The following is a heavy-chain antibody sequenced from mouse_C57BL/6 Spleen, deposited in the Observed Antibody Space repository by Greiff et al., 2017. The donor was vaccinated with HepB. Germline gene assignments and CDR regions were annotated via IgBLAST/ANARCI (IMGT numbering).Heavy chain of an antibody. CDR1: GYTFTSYW. D-gene: IGHD1-1*01. J-gene: IGHJ2*01. Sequence: QVQLKQPGAELVKPGASVKMSCKASGYTFTSYWITWVKQRPGQGLEWIGDIYPGSGSTNYNEKFKSKATLTVDTSSSTAYMQLSSLTSEDSAVYYCARGGVLYYGSSYDYWGQGTTLTVSS. CDR2: IYPGSGST. CDR3: ARGGVLYYGSSYDY. V-gene: IGHV1-55*01.